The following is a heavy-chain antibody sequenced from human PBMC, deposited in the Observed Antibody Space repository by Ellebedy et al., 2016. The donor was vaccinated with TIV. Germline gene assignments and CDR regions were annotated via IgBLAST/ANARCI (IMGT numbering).Heavy chain of an antibody. CDR2: INHSGST. D-gene: IGHD6-13*01. J-gene: IGHJ6*03. V-gene: IGHV4-34*01. CDR1: GGSFSGYY. CDR3: ARGLDVRGSSWYYYYYMDV. Sequence: SETLSLTCAVYGGSFSGYYWSWIRQPPGKGLEWIGEINHSGSTNYNPSLKSRVTISVDTSKNQFSLKLSSVTAADTAVYYCARGLDVRGSSWYYYYYMDVWGKGTTVTVSS.